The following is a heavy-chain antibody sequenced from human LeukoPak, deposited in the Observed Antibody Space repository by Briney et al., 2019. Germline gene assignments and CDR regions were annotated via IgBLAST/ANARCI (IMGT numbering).Heavy chain of an antibody. CDR2: IKQDGSEK. Sequence: LAGGSLRLSCAASGFTLSSYWMRWVRQAPGKGREWVAKIKQDGSEKYYVDSVKRRFTISIDNPKNSLYLQMNSLIAEDTAVYYCARISGAPNGIYYYYYYMYVWGKGTTVTVSS. CDR1: GFTLSSYW. CDR3: ARISGAPNGIYYYYYYMYV. J-gene: IGHJ6*03. V-gene: IGHV3-7*01. D-gene: IGHD1-26*01.